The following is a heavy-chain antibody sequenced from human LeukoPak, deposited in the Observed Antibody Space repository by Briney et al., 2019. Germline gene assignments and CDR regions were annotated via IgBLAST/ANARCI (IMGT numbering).Heavy chain of an antibody. D-gene: IGHD5-24*01. CDR3: ARMTDEVAKSTGDGRPGAFDI. V-gene: IGHV3-7*01. J-gene: IGHJ3*02. CDR1: GFTFSSYW. CDR2: MKQDASEK. Sequence: QTGGSLRLSCVGSGFTFSSYWMSWVRQAPGKGPEWVANMKQDASEKYYFGALNGRFTIFRDNAKNSLYLQMNSLRAEDTAVYYCARMTDEVAKSTGDGRPGAFDIWGQGTMVTVSS.